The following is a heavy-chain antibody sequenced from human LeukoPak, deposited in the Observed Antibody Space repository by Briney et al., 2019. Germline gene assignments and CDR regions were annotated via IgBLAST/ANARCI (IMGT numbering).Heavy chain of an antibody. D-gene: IGHD2-21*02. J-gene: IGHJ1*01. CDR2: IKSDGITI. CDR3: TSWGDTTAEYFQH. Sequence: PGGSLRLSCAASGFTFSNYMMHWVRQAPGKGLVWVSRIKSDGITITYADSVKGRFTISRDNAQNSMYLQMNSLRVEDTAVYYCTSWGDTTAEYFQHWGQGTLVTVSS. V-gene: IGHV3-74*01. CDR1: GFTFSNYM.